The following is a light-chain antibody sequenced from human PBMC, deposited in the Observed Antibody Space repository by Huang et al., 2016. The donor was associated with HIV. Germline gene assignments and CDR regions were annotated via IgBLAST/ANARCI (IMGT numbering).Light chain of an antibody. Sequence: EIVMTQSPVTLSVSPGESATLSCRASQSVSSNLAWYQPKPGQAPRLLIYGASTRATGSPARFSGSGSGTEFTLTISNLQSEDFAVYYCQQSHDWPPYTFGQGTKLEIK. CDR3: QQSHDWPPYT. J-gene: IGKJ2*01. V-gene: IGKV3-15*01. CDR2: GAS. CDR1: QSVSSN.